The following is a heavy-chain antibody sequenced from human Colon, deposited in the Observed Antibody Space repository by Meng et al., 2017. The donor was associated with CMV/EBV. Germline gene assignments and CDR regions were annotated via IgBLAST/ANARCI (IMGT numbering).Heavy chain of an antibody. CDR3: GRLCTNGICYVRY. D-gene: IGHD2-8*01. J-gene: IGHJ4*02. CDR2: IHHSGGT. Sequence: SETLSLTCTVSSYSISSGYYWGWIRQPPGKGLEWIGSIHHSGGTYYNPSLKSRVTISVDTSKNQFSLKLSSVTAAETAVYYCGRLCTNGICYVRYWGQGALVTVSS. V-gene: IGHV4-38-2*02. CDR1: SYSISSGYY.